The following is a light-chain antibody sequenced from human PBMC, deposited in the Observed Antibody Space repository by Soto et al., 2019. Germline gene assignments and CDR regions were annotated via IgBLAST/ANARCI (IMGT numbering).Light chain of an antibody. V-gene: IGLV1-40*01. CDR3: QSYDSSLSGSV. CDR2: GNS. J-gene: IGLJ3*02. Sequence: QSVLTQQPSVSGAPGQRVTISCTGSSSNIGAGYDVHWYQQLPGTAPKLLVSGNSNRPSGVPDRFSGSKSGTSASLAITGLQAEDEADYYCQSYDSSLSGSVFGGGTKLTVL. CDR1: SSNIGAGYD.